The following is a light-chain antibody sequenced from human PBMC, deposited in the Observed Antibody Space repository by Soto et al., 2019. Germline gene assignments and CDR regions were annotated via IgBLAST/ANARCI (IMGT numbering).Light chain of an antibody. V-gene: IGKV3-20*01. CDR3: QQYGSSPWT. Sequence: EIVLTQSPGTLSLSPGEGASLSYSASQSVSSSYLVWHQQKPGQAPRLLIYAASRRATGIPDRFSGSGSGTDFTLTISRLEPEDFAVYYCQQYGSSPWTFGQGTKVVIK. CDR2: AAS. J-gene: IGKJ1*01. CDR1: QSVSSSY.